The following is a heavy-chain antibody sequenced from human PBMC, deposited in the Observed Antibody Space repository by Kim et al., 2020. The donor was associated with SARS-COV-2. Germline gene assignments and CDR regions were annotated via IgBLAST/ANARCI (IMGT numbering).Heavy chain of an antibody. CDR3: ARGRGSGWYYFDY. Sequence: AQKFQGRVTITADESTSTAYMELSSLRSEDTAVYYCARGRGSGWYYFDYWGQGTLVTVSS. D-gene: IGHD6-19*01. V-gene: IGHV1-69*01. J-gene: IGHJ4*02.